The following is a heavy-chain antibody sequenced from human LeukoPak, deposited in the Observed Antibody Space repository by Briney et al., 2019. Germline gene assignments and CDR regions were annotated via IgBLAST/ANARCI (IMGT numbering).Heavy chain of an antibody. CDR1: GGSISSDSGGSISTIY. Sequence: SETLSLTCSVSGGSISSDSGGSISTIYWTWIRQVAGKGLEWIGRIYTSGSTNYNASLKSRVSMSVDTSKNQFSLKLSSVTAADTAVFYCARENSGSYREFDYWGQGTLVTVSS. J-gene: IGHJ4*02. D-gene: IGHD1-26*01. CDR3: ARENSGSYREFDY. CDR2: IYTSGST. V-gene: IGHV4-4*07.